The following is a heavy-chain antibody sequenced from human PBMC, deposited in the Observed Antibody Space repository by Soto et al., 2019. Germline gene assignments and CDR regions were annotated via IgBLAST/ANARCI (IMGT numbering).Heavy chain of an antibody. Sequence: EVQLVESGGGLVQPGGSLRLSCAVSGITFSSFWMHWVRQVPGKGLVWISRINTDGSSTTYADSVKGRFTISRDNAKNTLYLQMNSLRAEDTAVYYCTREHHGYYLRTFDFWGQGTLVTVSS. D-gene: IGHD4-17*01. CDR1: GITFSSFW. V-gene: IGHV3-74*01. CDR3: TREHHGYYLRTFDF. J-gene: IGHJ4*02. CDR2: INTDGSST.